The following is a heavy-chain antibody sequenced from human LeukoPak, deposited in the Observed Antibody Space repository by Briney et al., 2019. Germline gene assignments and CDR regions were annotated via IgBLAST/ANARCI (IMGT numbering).Heavy chain of an antibody. CDR1: GGSISSYY. Sequence: KTSETLSLTCTVSGGSISSYYWSWIRQPPGKGLEWIGYIYFSGSTNYNPSLKSRVTISVDTSKNQFSLKLSSVTAADTALYYCARVNYGWFDPWGQGTLVTVSS. J-gene: IGHJ5*02. CDR3: ARVNYGWFDP. CDR2: IYFSGST. V-gene: IGHV4-59*01. D-gene: IGHD4-11*01.